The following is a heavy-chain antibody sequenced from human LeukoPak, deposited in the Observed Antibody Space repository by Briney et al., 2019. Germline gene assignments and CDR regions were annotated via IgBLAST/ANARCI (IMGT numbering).Heavy chain of an antibody. CDR3: ARDIEAAGLFLDY. CDR2: MKYDGSEK. D-gene: IGHD6-13*01. Sequence: GGSLRLPCAASGFTLSSYWMSWVRQAPGKGLEWVANMKYDGSEKYYVDSVKGRFTISRDNAKNSLYLQMNSLRAEDTAVYYCARDIEAAGLFLDYSGQGTLVTVSS. J-gene: IGHJ4*02. V-gene: IGHV3-7*01. CDR1: GFTLSSYW.